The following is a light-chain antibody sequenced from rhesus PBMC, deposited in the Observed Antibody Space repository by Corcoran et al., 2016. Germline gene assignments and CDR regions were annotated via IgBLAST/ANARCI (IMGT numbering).Light chain of an antibody. CDR2: AAS. CDR1: QGISTY. CDR3: LQYNSDPPT. V-gene: IGKV1-43*02. Sequence: DIQMTQSPSSLSASVGDRVTITCRASQGISTYLNWYQQKPGKDPKRLIYAASSLERGVPSRFSGSGSGTAFTLTISSLQPEDFATYYCLQYNSDPPTFGGGTKVEIK. J-gene: IGKJ4*01.